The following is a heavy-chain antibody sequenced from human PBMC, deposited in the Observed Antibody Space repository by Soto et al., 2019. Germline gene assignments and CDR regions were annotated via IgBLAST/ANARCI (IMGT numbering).Heavy chain of an antibody. CDR3: VRDLDGSGSYYTDY. V-gene: IGHV1-18*01. Sequence: ASVKVSCKASGYNFINYGITWVRQAPGQGLEWMGWIRVHKGNTNYAQKFQGRVTMTTDTSTNTAYMELRSLRPDDTAVYYCVRDLDGSGSYYTDYWGPGTLVTVSS. D-gene: IGHD3-10*01. CDR2: IRVHKGNT. CDR1: GYNFINYG. J-gene: IGHJ4*02.